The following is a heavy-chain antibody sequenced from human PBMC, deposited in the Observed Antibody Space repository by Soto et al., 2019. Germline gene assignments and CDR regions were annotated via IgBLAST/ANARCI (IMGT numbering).Heavy chain of an antibody. Sequence: EVQLEESGGGLVQPGGSLRLSCAASGFTFSSYWMHWVRQAPGKGLVWVSRINSDGSSTSYADSVKGRFTISRDNAKNTLYLQMNSLRAEDTAVYYCASLPHGLFSYYGIDVWGQGTTVTVSS. V-gene: IGHV3-74*01. CDR3: ASLPHGLFSYYGIDV. CDR1: GFTFSSYW. CDR2: INSDGSST. J-gene: IGHJ6*02.